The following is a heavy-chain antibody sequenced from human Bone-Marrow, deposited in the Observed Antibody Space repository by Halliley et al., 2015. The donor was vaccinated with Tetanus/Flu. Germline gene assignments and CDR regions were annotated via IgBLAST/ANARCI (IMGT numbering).Heavy chain of an antibody. CDR2: INHSGST. CDR3: AAGMTATIDFDY. Sequence: LEGIGKINHSGSTNYNPPLKSRVPLSVDTSKNQFSLNLTSVTAADTAVYYCAAGMTATIDFDYWGQGTLVTVSS. D-gene: IGHD2-21*02. V-gene: IGHV4-34*13. J-gene: IGHJ4*02.